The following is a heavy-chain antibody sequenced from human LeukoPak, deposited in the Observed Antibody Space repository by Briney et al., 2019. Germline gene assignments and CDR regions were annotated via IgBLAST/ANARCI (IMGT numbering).Heavy chain of an antibody. CDR2: IKSDGST. Sequence: GGSLRLSCAASGFTFSSYWMHRVRQAPGKGLVWVSRIKSDGSTNYADSVKGRFTISRDNAQNTVSLQMNSLRAEDTGVYYCARAPSEIGGYYPEYFRHWGQGTLVTVSS. V-gene: IGHV3-74*01. CDR1: GFTFSSYW. CDR3: ARAPSEIGGYYPEYFRH. D-gene: IGHD3-22*01. J-gene: IGHJ1*01.